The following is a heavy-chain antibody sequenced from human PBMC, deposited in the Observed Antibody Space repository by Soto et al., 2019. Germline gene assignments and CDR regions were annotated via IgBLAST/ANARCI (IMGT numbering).Heavy chain of an antibody. CDR3: ARKGYCSGGSCYPLDY. Sequence: GGSLRLSCAASGFTFSSYSMNWVRQAPGKGLEWVSSISSSSSYIYYADSVKGRFTISRDNAKNSLYLQMNSLRAEDTAVYYCARKGYCSGGSCYPLDYWGQGTLVTVSS. CDR1: GFTFSSYS. CDR2: ISSSSSYI. D-gene: IGHD2-15*01. J-gene: IGHJ4*02. V-gene: IGHV3-21*01.